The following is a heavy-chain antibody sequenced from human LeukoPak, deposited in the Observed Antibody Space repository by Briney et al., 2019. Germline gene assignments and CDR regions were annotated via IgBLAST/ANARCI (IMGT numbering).Heavy chain of an antibody. V-gene: IGHV3-7*01. Sequence: GGSLRLSCAASGFTFSSYWMSWVRQAPGKGLEWVANIKQDGSEKYYVDSVKGRFTISRDNAKNSLYLQMNSLRAEDTAVYYCARDVGYCSSTSCPRAYYFDYWGQGTLVTVSS. J-gene: IGHJ4*02. CDR1: GFTFSSYW. D-gene: IGHD2-2*01. CDR3: ARDVGYCSSTSCPRAYYFDY. CDR2: IKQDGSEK.